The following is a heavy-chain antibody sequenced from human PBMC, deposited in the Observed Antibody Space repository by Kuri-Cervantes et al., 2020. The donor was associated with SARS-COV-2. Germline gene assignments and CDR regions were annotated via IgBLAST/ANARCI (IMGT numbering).Heavy chain of an antibody. CDR3: VKSLRFLEWLPLDY. CDR1: GLPFNHYD. D-gene: IGHD3-3*01. V-gene: IGHV3-64D*08. Sequence: GGPLRLSCTASGLPFNHYDMHWVREAPGKGLEYVSAINNDGYYTYYADSVKARFIISRDNSKNTPYLQMSSLGAEDTAVYYCVKSLRFLEWLPLDYWGQGTLVTVSS. CDR2: INNDGYYT. J-gene: IGHJ4*02.